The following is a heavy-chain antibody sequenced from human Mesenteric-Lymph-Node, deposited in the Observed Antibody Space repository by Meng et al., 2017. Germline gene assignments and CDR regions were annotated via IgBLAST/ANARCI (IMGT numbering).Heavy chain of an antibody. V-gene: IGHV4-34*01. J-gene: IGHJ6*02. Sequence: SETLSLTCAVYGGSFSGYYWSWIRQPPGKGLEWIGEINHSGSTNYNPSLKSRVTISVDTSKNQFSLKLSSVTAADTAVYYCARADSSSWYPYYYYGMDVWGQGTTVTVS. D-gene: IGHD6-13*01. CDR2: INHSGST. CDR3: ARADSSSWYPYYYYGMDV. CDR1: GGSFSGYY.